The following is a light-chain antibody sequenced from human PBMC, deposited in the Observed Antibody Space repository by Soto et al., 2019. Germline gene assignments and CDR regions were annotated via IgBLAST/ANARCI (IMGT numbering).Light chain of an antibody. V-gene: IGKV3-20*01. CDR2: GAS. CDR3: QQYGSSPIT. Sequence: EIVLTQSPATLSLSPGERATLSCRATQDVSRYLAWYQQKPGQAPRLLIYGASSRATGIPDRFSGSGSGTDFTLTISRLEPEDFAVYYCQQYGSSPITFGQGTRLEIK. CDR1: QDVSRY. J-gene: IGKJ5*01.